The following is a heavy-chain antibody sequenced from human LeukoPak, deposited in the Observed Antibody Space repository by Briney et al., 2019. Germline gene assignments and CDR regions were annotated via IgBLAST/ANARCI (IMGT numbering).Heavy chain of an antibody. V-gene: IGHV3-7*01. D-gene: IGHD6-19*01. CDR2: INQDGSQK. J-gene: IGHJ4*02. CDR1: GFTFTKFW. CDR3: AKGEWLDEDH. Sequence: PGGSLRLSCAASGFTFTKFWMTWVRQAPGEGLEWVANINQDGSQKYYVDSVKGRFTISRDNAKNSVYLQMNSLRAEDTVVYYCAKGEWLDEDHWGQGTLVTVSS.